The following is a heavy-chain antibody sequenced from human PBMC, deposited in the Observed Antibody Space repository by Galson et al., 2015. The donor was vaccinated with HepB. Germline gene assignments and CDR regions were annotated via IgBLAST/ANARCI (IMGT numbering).Heavy chain of an antibody. CDR3: TTTGKLDY. CDR1: GFTFSDSA. D-gene: IGHD2-8*02. V-gene: IGHV3-73*01. CDR2: VRSKANNYAT. Sequence: SLRLSCAASGFTFSDSALHWVHQASGKGLEWVGRVRSKANNYATAYSASVKGRFSISRDDANYTAHLQMNSLKTEDTAIYYCTTTGKLDYWGQGTHVTVSS. J-gene: IGHJ4*02.